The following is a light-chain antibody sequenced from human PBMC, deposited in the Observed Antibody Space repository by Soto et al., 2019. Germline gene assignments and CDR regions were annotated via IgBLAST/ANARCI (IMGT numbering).Light chain of an antibody. CDR3: HQYATSSPT. CDR2: GGS. CDR1: QGISVY. Sequence: DIQMTQSPSTLSASVGDRVTITCRASQGISVYLAWYQQRPREAPKLLIYGGSSLESGVPSRFSGSGSGTEFTLTISSLQPTDFATYYCHQYATSSPTFGQGTKLEI. J-gene: IGKJ2*01. V-gene: IGKV1-5*01.